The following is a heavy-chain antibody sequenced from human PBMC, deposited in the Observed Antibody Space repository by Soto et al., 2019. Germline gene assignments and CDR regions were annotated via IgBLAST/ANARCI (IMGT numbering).Heavy chain of an antibody. Sequence: GGSLRLSCAASGVSFNSYDMHWVRQAPGKGPEWMTIISYDGSNTYYSDSVRGRFTISRDNSKDTLYLQMHSLRSEDTAIYYCARISRYCSGGDCHGCGQGTQFTVSS. CDR1: GVSFNSYD. J-gene: IGHJ4*02. V-gene: IGHV3-30*03. CDR2: ISYDGSNT. CDR3: ARISRYCSGGDCHG. D-gene: IGHD2-21*02.